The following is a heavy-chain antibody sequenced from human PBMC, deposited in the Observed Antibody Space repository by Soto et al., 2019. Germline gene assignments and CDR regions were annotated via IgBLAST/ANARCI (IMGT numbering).Heavy chain of an antibody. CDR2: INTNTGNP. CDR1: GYTFTSYA. J-gene: IGHJ6*02. V-gene: IGHV7-4-1*01. CDR3: ARAEYSSPFLDYGMDV. D-gene: IGHD6-6*01. Sequence: ASVKVSCNASGYTFTSYAMNWVRQAPGQGLEWMGWINTNTGNPTYAQGFTGRFVFSLDTSVSTAYLQICSLKAEDTAVYYCARAEYSSPFLDYGMDVWGQGTTVTVSS.